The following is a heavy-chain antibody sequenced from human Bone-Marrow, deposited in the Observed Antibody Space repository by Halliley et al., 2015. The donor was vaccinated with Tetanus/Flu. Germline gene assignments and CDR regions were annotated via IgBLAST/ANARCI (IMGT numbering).Heavy chain of an antibody. CDR3: ARDADTTASYWYFDL. D-gene: IGHD1-26*01. Sequence: ANIKQDGSEKYYVDSVKGRFTISRDNSKNSLYLQMSSLRAEDTAVYYCARDADTTASYWYFDLWGRGTRVTVSS. V-gene: IGHV3-7*01. CDR2: IKQDGSEK. J-gene: IGHJ2*01.